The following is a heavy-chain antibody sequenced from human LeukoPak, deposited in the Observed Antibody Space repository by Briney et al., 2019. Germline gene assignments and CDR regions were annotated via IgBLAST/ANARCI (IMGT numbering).Heavy chain of an antibody. CDR2: ISWNSGSI. D-gene: IGHD1-26*01. CDR1: GFTFDDYA. CDR3: AKDSGSYSTEYFQH. V-gene: IGHV3-9*01. J-gene: IGHJ1*01. Sequence: GRSLRLPCAASGFTFDDYAMHWVRQAPGKGLEWVSGISWNSGSIGYADSVKGRFTISRDNAKNSLYLQMNSLRAEDTALYYCAKDSGSYSTEYFQHWGQGTLVTVSS.